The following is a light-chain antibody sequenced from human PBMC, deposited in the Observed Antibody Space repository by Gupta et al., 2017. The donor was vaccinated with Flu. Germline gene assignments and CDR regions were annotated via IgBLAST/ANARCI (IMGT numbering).Light chain of an antibody. CDR1: QSVLYASNNKNY. CDR2: WAS. J-gene: IGKJ1*01. Sequence: DIVMTQSPDSLAVSLGERATINCKPSQSVLYASNNKNYLAWYQQKAGQPPKLLIYWASTRESGVPDRFSGSGSGTDFTLTISSLQAEDVALYYCQQYYTTPSWTFGQGTKVEIK. V-gene: IGKV4-1*01. CDR3: QQYYTTPSWT.